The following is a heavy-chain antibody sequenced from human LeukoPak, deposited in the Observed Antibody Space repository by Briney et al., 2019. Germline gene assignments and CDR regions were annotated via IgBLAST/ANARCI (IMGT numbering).Heavy chain of an antibody. CDR2: IITILGIA. CDR1: GGTFSSYA. J-gene: IGHJ4*02. D-gene: IGHD1-26*01. CDR3: ARADHSGSYFFHSYFDY. V-gene: IGHV1-69*04. Sequence: AWVKVLCKASGGTFSSYAISWVRRAPGQGLEWMGRIITILGIADFAQKFQGTVTITADKPTSTAYMELSSLRSEDTAVYYCARADHSGSYFFHSYFDYWGQGTLVTVSS.